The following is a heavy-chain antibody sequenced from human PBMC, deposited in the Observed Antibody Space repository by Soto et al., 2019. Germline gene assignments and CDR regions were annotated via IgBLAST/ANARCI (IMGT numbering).Heavy chain of an antibody. CDR1: GGTFSSYT. D-gene: IGHD4-17*01. Sequence: QVQLVQSGAEVKKPGSSVKVSCKASGGTFSSYTISWVRQAPGQGLEWMGRIIPILGIANYAQKFQGRVTITADKSTSTAYIELSSLRSEDTAVYYCARATTVVTPDDYWGQGTLVTVSS. J-gene: IGHJ4*02. V-gene: IGHV1-69*02. CDR3: ARATTVVTPDDY. CDR2: IIPILGIA.